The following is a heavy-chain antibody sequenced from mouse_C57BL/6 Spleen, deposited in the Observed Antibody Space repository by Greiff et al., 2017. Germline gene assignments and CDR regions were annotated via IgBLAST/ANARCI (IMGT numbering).Heavy chain of an antibody. CDR1: GYTFTDYN. Sequence: VQLQHSGPELVKPGASVKIPCKASGYTFTDYNMDWVKQSHGKSLEWIGDINPNNGGTIYNQKFKGKATLTVDKSSSTAYMELRSLTSEDTAVYYCAREVTTVVEGYFDVWGTGTTVTVSS. CDR2: INPNNGGT. V-gene: IGHV1-18*01. D-gene: IGHD1-1*01. CDR3: AREVTTVVEGYFDV. J-gene: IGHJ1*03.